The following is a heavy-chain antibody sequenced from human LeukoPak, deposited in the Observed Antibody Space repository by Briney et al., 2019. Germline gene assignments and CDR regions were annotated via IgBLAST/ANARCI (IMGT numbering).Heavy chain of an antibody. V-gene: IGHV3-23*01. CDR1: GFTFSSYG. CDR2: VSGSGGNT. D-gene: IGHD1-1*01. Sequence: PGGSLRLSCVASGFTFSSYGMSLVRQAPGKGLEWVSGVSGSGGNTNYADSVTGRFTISRDNAKNSLYLQMNSLRAEDTAVYYCARDPQLFDYWGQGTLVTVSS. J-gene: IGHJ4*02. CDR3: ARDPQLFDY.